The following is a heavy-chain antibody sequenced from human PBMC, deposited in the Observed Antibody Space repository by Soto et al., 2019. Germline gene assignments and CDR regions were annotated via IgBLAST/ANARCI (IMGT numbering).Heavy chain of an antibody. CDR1: GFTFSGSA. D-gene: IGHD4-17*01. J-gene: IGHJ4*02. V-gene: IGHV3-73*01. Sequence: EVQLVESGGGLVQPGESLKLSCAVSGFTFSGSAMHWVRQASGEGLEWVGRIRRTANNYSTAYAASVKGRFTISRDDSKNTAYLQMNSLKSEDTAVYYCPRGYGDYVRDYWGQGTLVTVSS. CDR2: IRRTANNYST. CDR3: PRGYGDYVRDY.